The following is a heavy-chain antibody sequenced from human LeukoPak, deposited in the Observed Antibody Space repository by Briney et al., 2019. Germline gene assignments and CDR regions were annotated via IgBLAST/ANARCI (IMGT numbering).Heavy chain of an antibody. V-gene: IGHV4-39*07. CDR1: GGSISSSSYY. Sequence: SETLSLTCTVSGGSISSSSYYWGWIRQPPGKGLEWIGSIYYSGSTYYNPSLKSRVTISVDASKNQFSLKLSSVTAADTAVYYCARDANYYDFWSGYYTTAYYYMDVWGKGTTVTVSS. D-gene: IGHD3-3*01. J-gene: IGHJ6*03. CDR2: IYYSGST. CDR3: ARDANYYDFWSGYYTTAYYYMDV.